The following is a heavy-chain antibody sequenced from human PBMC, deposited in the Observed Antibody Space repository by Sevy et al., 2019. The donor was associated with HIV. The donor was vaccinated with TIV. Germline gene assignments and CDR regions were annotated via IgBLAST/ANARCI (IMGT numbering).Heavy chain of an antibody. CDR3: ARDLSTRAEWHDSSGYSP. CDR1: GYTFTGYY. D-gene: IGHD3-22*01. V-gene: IGHV1-2*02. CDR2: INPNSGGT. J-gene: IGHJ5*02. Sequence: ASVKVSCKASGYTFTGYYMHWVRQAPGQGLEWMGWINPNSGGTNYAQKFQGRVTMTRDTSISTAYMELSRLRSDDTAVYYCARDLSTRAEWHDSSGYSPWGQGTLVTVSS.